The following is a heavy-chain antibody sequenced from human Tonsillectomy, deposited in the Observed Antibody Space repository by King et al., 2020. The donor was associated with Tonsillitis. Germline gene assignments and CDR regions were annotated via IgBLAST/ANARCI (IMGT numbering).Heavy chain of an antibody. Sequence: VQLQQWGAGLLKPSETLSLTCDVDGGSFSGYYWSWIRQPPGKGLEWVGEINHGGNTNYNPSLKSRVTISVDTSKNQFSLKLTSVTAADTAVYYCAREPGNYFDYWGQGTLVTVSS. J-gene: IGHJ4*02. CDR1: GGSFSGYY. V-gene: IGHV4-34*01. CDR2: INHGGNT. CDR3: AREPGNYFDY.